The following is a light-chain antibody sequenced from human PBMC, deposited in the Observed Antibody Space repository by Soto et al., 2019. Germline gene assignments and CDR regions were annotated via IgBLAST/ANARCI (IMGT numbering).Light chain of an antibody. J-gene: IGKJ3*01. V-gene: IGKV3-20*01. Sequence: EIVLTQSPGTLSLSPGERATLSCRASQSFSSSYLAWYQQKPGQAPRLLIYGASSMATGIPDRFSGSGSGTDFTLTISSLETEDFAVYYCQHYGSALFTFGPGTKVDVK. CDR2: GAS. CDR3: QHYGSALFT. CDR1: QSFSSSY.